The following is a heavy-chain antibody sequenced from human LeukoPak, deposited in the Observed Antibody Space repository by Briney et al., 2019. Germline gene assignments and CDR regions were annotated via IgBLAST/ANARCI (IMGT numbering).Heavy chain of an antibody. CDR3: ARATLNLYYFDY. J-gene: IGHJ4*02. Sequence: SETLSLTCTVSGGSMSSGDYYWSWIRQPPGKGLEWIGYIYYSGSTYYNPSLKSRVTISVDTSKNQFSLKLSSVTAADTAVYYCARATLNLYYFDYWGQGTLVTVSS. CDR1: GGSMSSGDYY. V-gene: IGHV4-30-4*08. CDR2: IYYSGST. D-gene: IGHD1-7*01.